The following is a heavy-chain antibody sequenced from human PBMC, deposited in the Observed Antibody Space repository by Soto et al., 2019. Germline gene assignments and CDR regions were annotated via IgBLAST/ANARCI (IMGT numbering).Heavy chain of an antibody. Sequence: QVQLVESGGGVIQPGTSLSLSCGASGFTFRSFGMYWVRQAPGKGLEWVAVVSYDGNQKYYAASVKGRFTVSRDNAKNMLYLQMNSLRGEDTAVYYCAKDVGQQLVLNYGMDVWGQGTTVTVSS. D-gene: IGHD6-13*01. CDR1: GFTFRSFG. CDR3: AKDVGQQLVLNYGMDV. J-gene: IGHJ6*02. CDR2: VSYDGNQK. V-gene: IGHV3-30*18.